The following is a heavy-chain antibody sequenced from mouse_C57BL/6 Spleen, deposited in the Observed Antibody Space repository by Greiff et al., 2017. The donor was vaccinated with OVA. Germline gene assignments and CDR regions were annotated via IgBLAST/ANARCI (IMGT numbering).Heavy chain of an antibody. CDR2: IYPGSGST. CDR3: ARSYGSSLYYAMDY. Sequence: QVQLQQPGAELVKPGASVKMSCKASGYTFTSYWITWVKQRPGQGLEWIGDIYPGSGSTNYNEKFKSKATLTVDTSSSTAYMQISSLTSEDSAVYYCARSYGSSLYYAMDYWGQGTSVTVSA. D-gene: IGHD1-1*01. CDR1: GYTFTSYW. J-gene: IGHJ4*01. V-gene: IGHV1-55*01.